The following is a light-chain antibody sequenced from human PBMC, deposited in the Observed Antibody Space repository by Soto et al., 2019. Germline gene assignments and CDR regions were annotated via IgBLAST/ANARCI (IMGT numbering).Light chain of an antibody. CDR2: SNN. CDR3: AAWDDSLNGVV. J-gene: IGLJ2*01. CDR1: SSNIGSNT. V-gene: IGLV1-44*01. Sequence: QSVLTQPPSASGTPGQRVTISWSGSSSNIGSNTVNWYQQLPGTAPKLLIYSNNQRPSGVPDRFSGSKSGTSASLAISGLQSEDEADYYCAAWDDSLNGVVFGGGTKRTVL.